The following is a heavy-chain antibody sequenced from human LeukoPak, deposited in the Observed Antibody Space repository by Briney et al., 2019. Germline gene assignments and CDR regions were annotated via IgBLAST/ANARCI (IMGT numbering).Heavy chain of an antibody. Sequence: PGGSLRLSCAASGFTFSNYWMHWVRRAPGKGLVWVSRVNSDGTGTTYADSVEGRFTISRDNAKNTLYLEMNSLRAEDTAIYYCIRTLIVATSPYMDVWGKGTTVTVSS. J-gene: IGHJ6*03. D-gene: IGHD5-12*01. CDR3: IRTLIVATSPYMDV. V-gene: IGHV3-74*01. CDR2: VNSDGTGT. CDR1: GFTFSNYW.